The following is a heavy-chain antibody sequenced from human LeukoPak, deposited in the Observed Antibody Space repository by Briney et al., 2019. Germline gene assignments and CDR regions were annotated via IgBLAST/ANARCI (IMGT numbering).Heavy chain of an antibody. CDR1: GYTFTSYD. V-gene: IGHV1-8*02. Sequence: ASVKVSCKASGYTFTSYDINWVRQATGQGPEWMGWMNPNSGNTGYAQKSQGRVTMTRNNSISTAYMELSSLRSEDTAVYYCARALRVGRYSADYWGQGTLVTVSS. CDR3: ARALRVGRYSADY. D-gene: IGHD2-15*01. CDR2: MNPNSGNT. J-gene: IGHJ4*02.